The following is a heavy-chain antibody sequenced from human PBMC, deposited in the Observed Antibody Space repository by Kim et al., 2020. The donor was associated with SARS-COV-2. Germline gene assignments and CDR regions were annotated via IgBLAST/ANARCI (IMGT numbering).Heavy chain of an antibody. CDR2: INTGNGDT. J-gene: IGHJ4*02. CDR3: ASGSMATYDY. D-gene: IGHD3-10*01. V-gene: IGHV1-3*04. Sequence: ASVKVSCKASGYTLSDFAIHWVRQAPGQGLEWMAWINTGNGDTKSSQKFQGRVTITRDTVTSTVYMELSSLTSEDTAVYYYASGSMATYDYWGQGTLVPVTS. CDR1: GYTLSDFA.